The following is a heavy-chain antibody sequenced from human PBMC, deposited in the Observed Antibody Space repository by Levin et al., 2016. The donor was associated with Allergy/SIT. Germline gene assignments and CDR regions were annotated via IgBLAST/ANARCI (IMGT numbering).Heavy chain of an antibody. CDR2: IRYDGSNK. J-gene: IGHJ5*02. D-gene: IGHD5-18*01. Sequence: VRQAPGKGLEWVAFIRYDGSNKYYADSVKGRFTISRDNSKNTLYLQMNSLRAEDTAVYYCASPVVDTAMATPFDPWGQGTLVTVSS. V-gene: IGHV3-30*02. CDR3: ASPVVDTAMATPFDP.